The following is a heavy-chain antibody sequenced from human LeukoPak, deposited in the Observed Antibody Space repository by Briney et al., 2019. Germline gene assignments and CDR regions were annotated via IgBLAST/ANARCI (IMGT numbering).Heavy chain of an antibody. CDR1: GYTFTSYG. V-gene: IGHV1-18*01. Sequence: ASVKVSCKASGYTFTSYGISWVRQAPGQGLEWMGWISAYNGNTNYAQKLQGRVTMTTDTSTTTAYMELRSLISADTAVYYCARTGWLQSDPFDSWGQGTLVTVSS. CDR2: ISAYNGNT. D-gene: IGHD5-24*01. CDR3: ARTGWLQSDPFDS. J-gene: IGHJ4*02.